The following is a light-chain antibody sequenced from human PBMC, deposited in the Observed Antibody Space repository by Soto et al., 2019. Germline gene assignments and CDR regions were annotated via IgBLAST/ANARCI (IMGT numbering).Light chain of an antibody. J-gene: IGKJ1*01. CDR1: PSVTNY. Sequence: EIVLTQSPATLSLSPGERATLSCRASPSVTNYLAWYQQKPGQAPRLLIYGAFNRATGIPARFSGGGSGTDFTLTITTLQSEEFAVYYCQHYNDWPPWPVGQGSKVDIK. V-gene: IGKV3D-15*01. CDR2: GAF. CDR3: QHYNDWPPWP.